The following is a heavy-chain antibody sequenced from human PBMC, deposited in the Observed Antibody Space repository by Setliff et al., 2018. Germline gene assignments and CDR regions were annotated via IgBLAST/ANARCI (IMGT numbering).Heavy chain of an antibody. J-gene: IGHJ4*02. CDR2: INHRGST. D-gene: IGHD6-6*01. Sequence: PSETLSLTCAVSGYSISSDYYWTWIRQPPGKGLEWVGEINHRGSTNYNPSIKSRVTISVDTSKDQFSLKLISMTAADTAVYYCARGSVGGRPFSGYWGQGTLVTVSS. CDR3: ARGSVGGRPFSGY. CDR1: GYSISSDYY. V-gene: IGHV4-34*01.